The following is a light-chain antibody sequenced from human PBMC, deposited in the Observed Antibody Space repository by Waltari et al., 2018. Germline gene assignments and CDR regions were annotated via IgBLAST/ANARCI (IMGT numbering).Light chain of an antibody. V-gene: IGKV1-17*01. J-gene: IGKJ1*01. CDR2: AAT. CDR1: QGISSY. CDR3: LQHNSYPRT. Sequence: DIQMIQSPSSLSASVGDTVTITCRASQGISSYLNWFQQKPGKAPKLLIYAATTLQSGVPSRFSGSGSGTEFTLTISSLQPEDFAAYYCLQHNSYPRTFGQGTKVEIK.